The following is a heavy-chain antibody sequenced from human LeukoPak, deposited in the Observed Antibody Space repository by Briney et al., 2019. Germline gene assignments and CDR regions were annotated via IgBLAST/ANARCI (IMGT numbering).Heavy chain of an antibody. CDR3: ARARSPSSGYLLRDHNWFDP. Sequence: SVKVSCKASGGTFSSYAISWVRQAPGQGLKWMGGIIPIFGTANYAQKVQGRVTITTDESTTTAYMELSSLRSEDTAVYYCARARSPSSGYLLRDHNWFDPWGQGTLVTVSS. CDR1: GGTFSSYA. J-gene: IGHJ5*02. D-gene: IGHD3-22*01. V-gene: IGHV1-69*05. CDR2: IIPIFGTA.